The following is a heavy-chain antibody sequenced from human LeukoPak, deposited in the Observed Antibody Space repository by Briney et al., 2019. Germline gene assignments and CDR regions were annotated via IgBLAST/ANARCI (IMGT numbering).Heavy chain of an antibody. J-gene: IGHJ5*02. Sequence: SETLSLTCTVSGGSNSSYYWSWIRQAAGKGLEWIGRIYTSGSTNYNPSLKSRVPMSVDMSKNQSSLNLTSVTAADTAVYYCAREPGSSRWFDPWGQGTLVTVSS. CDR3: AREPGSSRWFDP. CDR2: IYTSGST. CDR1: GGSNSSYY. V-gene: IGHV4-4*07. D-gene: IGHD1-26*01.